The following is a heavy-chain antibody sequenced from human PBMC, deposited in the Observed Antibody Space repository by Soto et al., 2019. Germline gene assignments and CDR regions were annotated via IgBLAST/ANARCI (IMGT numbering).Heavy chain of an antibody. V-gene: IGHV3-23*01. CDR3: AKRPLTAAGFDY. D-gene: IGHD6-13*01. CDR1: GFTFSNYA. J-gene: IGHJ4*02. CDR2: ITGSGGGT. Sequence: EVQLLESGGGLVQPGGSLRLSCAASGFTFSNYAMTWVRQAPGKGLEWVSVITGSGGGTYFVDSVKGRFTIXXXNSKXXXXXXXXXXXXXXTAVYYCAKRPLTAAGFDYWGQGTLVTVSS.